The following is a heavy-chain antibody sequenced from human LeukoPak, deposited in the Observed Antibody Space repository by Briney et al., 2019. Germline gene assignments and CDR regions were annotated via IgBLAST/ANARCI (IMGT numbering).Heavy chain of an antibody. CDR3: ASSEAMIVVFDY. Sequence: GGSLRLSCAASGFTVSSNYMSWVRQAPGKGLEWVSVIYSGGSTYYADSVKGRFTISRDNSKNTLYLQMNSLRAEDTAVYYCASSEAMIVVFDYWGQGTLVTVSS. CDR1: GFTVSSNY. CDR2: IYSGGST. V-gene: IGHV3-66*01. J-gene: IGHJ4*02. D-gene: IGHD3-22*01.